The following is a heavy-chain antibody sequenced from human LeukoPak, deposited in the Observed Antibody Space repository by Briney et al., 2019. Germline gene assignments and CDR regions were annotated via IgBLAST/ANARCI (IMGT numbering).Heavy chain of an antibody. D-gene: IGHD6-19*01. CDR3: AKAGYSSGWRNFDY. CDR1: GFTFSSYG. CDR2: ISYDGSNK. Sequence: PGGPLRLSCAASGFTFSSYGMHWVRQAPGKGLEWVAVISYDGSNKFYADSVKGRFTISRDNSKNTLYLQMNSLRAEDTAVYYCAKAGYSSGWRNFDYWGQGTLVTVSS. V-gene: IGHV3-30*18. J-gene: IGHJ4*02.